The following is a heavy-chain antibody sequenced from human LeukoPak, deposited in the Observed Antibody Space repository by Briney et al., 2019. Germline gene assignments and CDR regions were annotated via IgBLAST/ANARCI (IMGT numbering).Heavy chain of an antibody. CDR2: IYHSGST. CDR1: GYSISSGYY. CDR3: ARETISMVRGVRYSYGMDV. V-gene: IGHV4-38-2*02. J-gene: IGHJ6*02. D-gene: IGHD3-10*01. Sequence: SETLSLTCTVSGYSISSGYYWGWIRQPPGKGLEWIVSIYHSGSTYYNPSLKSRVTISVDTSKNQFSLRLSSVTAADTAVYYCARETISMVRGVRYSYGMDVWGQGTTVTVSS.